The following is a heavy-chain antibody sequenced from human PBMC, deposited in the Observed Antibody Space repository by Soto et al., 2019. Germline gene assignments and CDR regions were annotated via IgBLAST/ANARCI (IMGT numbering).Heavy chain of an antibody. CDR2: IKQDGSEK. V-gene: IGHV3-7*01. CDR3: ARDGDASGWYHYGMDV. CDR1: GFTLSPYW. Sequence: EVQLVESGGGVVQPGGSLRISCAASGFTLSPYWMNWVRQAPGKGLEWVANIKQDGSEKYYVDSVKGRFLISRDNAKNSLYLQLNSLRAEDTAVYYCARDGDASGWYHYGMDVWGQGTFFTVSS. D-gene: IGHD6-19*01. J-gene: IGHJ6*02.